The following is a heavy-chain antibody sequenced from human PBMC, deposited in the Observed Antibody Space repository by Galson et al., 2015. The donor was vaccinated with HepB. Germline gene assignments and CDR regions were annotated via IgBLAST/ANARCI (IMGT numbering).Heavy chain of an antibody. Sequence: QSGAEVKKPGESLKISCKGSGYSFTSYWIGWVRQMPGKGLEWMGIIYPGDSDTRYSPSFQGQVTISADKSISTAYLQWSSLKASDTAMYYCARRGVVTAIPSGAFDIWGQGTMVTVSS. CDR3: ARRGVVTAIPSGAFDI. V-gene: IGHV5-51*01. CDR1: GYSFTSYW. J-gene: IGHJ3*02. D-gene: IGHD2-21*02. CDR2: IYPGDSDT.